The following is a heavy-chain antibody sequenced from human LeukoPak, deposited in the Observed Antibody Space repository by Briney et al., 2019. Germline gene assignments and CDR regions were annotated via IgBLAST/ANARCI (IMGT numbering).Heavy chain of an antibody. D-gene: IGHD6-6*01. CDR1: GNSFISYG. CDR3: ARDARGGTYSSSSGRVYVRGYYMDV. CDR2: ISAYNSNT. Sequence: GASVKVSCKASGNSFISYGISWVRQAPGQGLEWMGWISAYNSNTNYAQNLRGRVTMTTETSTSTAYMELRSLRSDDTAVYYCARDARGGTYSSSSGRVYVRGYYMDVWGKGTTVTVSS. J-gene: IGHJ6*03. V-gene: IGHV1-18*01.